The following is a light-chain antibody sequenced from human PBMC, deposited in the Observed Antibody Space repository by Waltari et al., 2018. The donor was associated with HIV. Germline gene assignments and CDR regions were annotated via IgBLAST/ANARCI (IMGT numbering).Light chain of an antibody. CDR3: AAWDDSLSGLDVV. V-gene: IGLV1-47*01. Sequence: QSVLTQPPSASGTPGQRVTISCSGSSSNIGRNYVYWYQQLPGTAPKLRIYRNNQRPSGVPDRFAGSKSGTSGSLAISGLRSEDEAEYYCAAWDDSLSGLDVVFGGGTKVTVL. CDR1: SSNIGRNY. CDR2: RNN. J-gene: IGLJ2*01.